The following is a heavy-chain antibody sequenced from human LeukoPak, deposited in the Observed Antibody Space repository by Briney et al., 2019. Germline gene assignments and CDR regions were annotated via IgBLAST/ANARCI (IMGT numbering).Heavy chain of an antibody. CDR3: ARASETYYYVSSGYYAFDY. D-gene: IGHD3-22*01. CDR2: IYDSGST. J-gene: IGHJ4*02. CDR1: GYSISRGYY. V-gene: IGHV4-38-2*02. Sequence: PSETLSLTCTVSGYSISRGYYWGWSRRHPGKGVEWIGIIYDSGSTYYNPSLKRRVTISAETAKNHVSLKLSSVTAADTAVYYCARASETYYYVSSGYYAFDYWGQGTLVTVSS.